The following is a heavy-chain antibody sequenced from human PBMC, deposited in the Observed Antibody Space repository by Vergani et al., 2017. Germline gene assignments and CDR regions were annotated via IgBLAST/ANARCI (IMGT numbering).Heavy chain of an antibody. Sequence: ELQLLESGGGLVQPGGSLRLSCAASGFTFSSYAMSWVRQAPGKGLEWVSAISGSGGSTYYADSVKGRFTISRDNSKNTLYLQMNSLRAEDTAVYYCAKDLTSTVTTDYYGMDVWGQGTMVTVSS. CDR1: GFTFSSYA. J-gene: IGHJ6*02. CDR2: ISGSGGST. V-gene: IGHV3-23*01. D-gene: IGHD4-17*01. CDR3: AKDLTSTVTTDYYGMDV.